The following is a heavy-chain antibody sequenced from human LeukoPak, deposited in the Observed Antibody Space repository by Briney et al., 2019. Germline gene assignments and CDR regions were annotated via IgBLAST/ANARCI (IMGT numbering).Heavy chain of an antibody. CDR2: IHYSGSS. CDR3: ARGERLGPDF. J-gene: IGHJ4*02. D-gene: IGHD1-1*01. V-gene: IGHV4-59*01. CDR1: GDSIIGYY. Sequence: SETLSLTCTVSGDSIIGYYWSWIRQPPGKGLEWIGYIHYSGSSNYNPSLQSRVTISVDTSRGHFSLKLSSATAADTAVYYCARGERLGPDFWGQGTLVTVSS.